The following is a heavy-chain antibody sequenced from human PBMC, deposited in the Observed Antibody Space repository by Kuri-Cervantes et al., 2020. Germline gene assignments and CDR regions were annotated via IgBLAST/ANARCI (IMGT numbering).Heavy chain of an antibody. Sequence: GESLKISCAASGFTSSDYYMSWIRQAPGKGLEWVSNIDSSGATKYYSDSVKGRFTFSRDNAKSSLYLQMNSLRAEDTAVYYCARDPPTVTTPGYFDLWGRGTLVTVSS. J-gene: IGHJ2*01. D-gene: IGHD4-17*01. CDR2: IDSSGATK. CDR3: ARDPPTVTTPGYFDL. CDR1: GFTSSDYY. V-gene: IGHV3-11*04.